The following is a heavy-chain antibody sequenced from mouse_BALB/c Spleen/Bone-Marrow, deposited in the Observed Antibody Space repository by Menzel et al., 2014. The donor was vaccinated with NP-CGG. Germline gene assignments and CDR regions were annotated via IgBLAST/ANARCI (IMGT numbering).Heavy chain of an antibody. Sequence: EVKLVESGGGLAQPGGSMELSCVASGFTFSNYWMNWVRPSPEKGLEWVAEIRLKSNNYATHYAESVKGRFTISRDDSKSSVYLQMNNLRAEDTGIYYCTTGFAYWGQGTLVTVSA. CDR2: IRLKSNNYAT. CDR1: GFTFSNYW. CDR3: TTGFAY. V-gene: IGHV6-6*02. J-gene: IGHJ3*01.